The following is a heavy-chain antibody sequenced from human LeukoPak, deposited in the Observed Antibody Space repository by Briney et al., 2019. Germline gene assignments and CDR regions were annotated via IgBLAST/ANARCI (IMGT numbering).Heavy chain of an antibody. J-gene: IGHJ4*02. Sequence: PSETLSLTCAVYAGSFSGYYWSWIRQPPGKGLEWIGEINHSGSTNYNPSLKSRVTISVDTSKNQFSLKLSSVIAADTAVYYCARASGYYYVMHRPGDYWGQGTLVTVSS. CDR2: INHSGST. CDR1: AGSFSGYY. CDR3: ARASGYYYVMHRPGDY. V-gene: IGHV4-34*01. D-gene: IGHD3-22*01.